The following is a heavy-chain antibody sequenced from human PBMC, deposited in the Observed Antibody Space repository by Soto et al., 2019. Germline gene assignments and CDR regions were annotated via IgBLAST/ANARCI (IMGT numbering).Heavy chain of an antibody. J-gene: IGHJ1*01. CDR1: GFTFDDYA. D-gene: IGHD6-13*01. V-gene: IGHV3-9*01. CDR3: VKDESINWYSGHFRH. Sequence: EVQLVESGGGLVQPGRSLRLSCAASGFTFDDYAMHWVRQVPGKGLEWVSGINWNSGSIGYGDSVKGRFAISRDNAKNSLHLQMNRLSAADTAFYYCVKDESINWYSGHFRHWGQGTRVTVSS. CDR2: INWNSGSI.